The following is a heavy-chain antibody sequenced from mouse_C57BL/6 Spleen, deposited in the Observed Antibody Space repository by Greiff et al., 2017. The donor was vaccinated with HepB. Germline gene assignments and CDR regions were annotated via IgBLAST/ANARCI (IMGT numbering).Heavy chain of an antibody. J-gene: IGHJ1*03. Sequence: EVQLVESGGGLVKPGGSLKLSCAASGFTFSSYAMSWVRQTPEKRLEWVATISDGGSYTYYPDNVKGRFTISRDTAKNNLYLQMSHLKSEDTAMYYCARDGSDYDGDWYFDVWGTGTTVTVSS. D-gene: IGHD2-4*01. CDR1: GFTFSSYA. CDR3: ARDGSDYDGDWYFDV. V-gene: IGHV5-4*01. CDR2: ISDGGSYT.